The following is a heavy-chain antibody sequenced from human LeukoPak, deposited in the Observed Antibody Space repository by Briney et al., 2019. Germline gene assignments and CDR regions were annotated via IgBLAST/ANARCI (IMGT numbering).Heavy chain of an antibody. Sequence: GGSLRLSCAASGFTFSSYDMHWVRQATGKGLEWVSAIGTAGDTYYPGSVKGRFTISRENAKNSLYLQMNSLRAEDTAVYYCARDPYDSSDSYGAFDIWGQGTMVTVSS. CDR3: ARDPYDSSDSYGAFDI. CDR2: IGTAGDT. J-gene: IGHJ3*02. D-gene: IGHD3-22*01. V-gene: IGHV3-13*01. CDR1: GFTFSSYD.